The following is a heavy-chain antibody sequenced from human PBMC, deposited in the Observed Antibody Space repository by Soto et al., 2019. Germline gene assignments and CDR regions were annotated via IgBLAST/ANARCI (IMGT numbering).Heavy chain of an antibody. CDR3: AKNGLWVDTAMANDY. J-gene: IGHJ4*02. CDR1: GFTFSSYA. CDR2: ISGSGGST. V-gene: IGHV3-23*01. Sequence: GGSLRLSCAASGFTFSSYAMSWVRQAPGKGLEWVSAISGSGGSTYYADSVKGRFTISRDNSKNTLYLQMNSLRAEDTAVYYCAKNGLWVDTAMANDYWGQGTLVTVSS. D-gene: IGHD5-18*01.